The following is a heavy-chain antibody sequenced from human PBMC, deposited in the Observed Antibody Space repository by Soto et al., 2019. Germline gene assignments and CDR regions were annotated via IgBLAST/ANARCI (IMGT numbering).Heavy chain of an antibody. D-gene: IGHD2-21*01. CDR3: GRGLRGAYGMDV. J-gene: IGHJ6*02. CDR2: IKGDGSIT. CDR1: GFTFSDHW. V-gene: IGHV3-74*01. Sequence: EVQLVESGGGLVQPGGSLRLSCAASGFTFSDHWIHWVRQGPGEGLVWVSRIKGDGSITNYADSVKGRFTISRDNAKNTVYLQINSLRVEDTALYYCGRGLRGAYGMDVWGQGTTVTVSS.